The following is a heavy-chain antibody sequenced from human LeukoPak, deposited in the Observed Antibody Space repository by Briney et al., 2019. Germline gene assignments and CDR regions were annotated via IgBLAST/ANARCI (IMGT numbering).Heavy chain of an antibody. Sequence: GASVKVSCKASGDTFIINDINWVRQATGQGLEWRGRMNPNSGNTGYAQKFQGRVTMTRNISITTAYMELTDLRSEDTAVYYCARVTAAGTWTFDIWGQGTTVTVSS. CDR1: GDTFIIND. CDR3: ARVTAAGTWTFDI. V-gene: IGHV1-8*02. J-gene: IGHJ3*02. D-gene: IGHD6-13*01. CDR2: MNPNSGNT.